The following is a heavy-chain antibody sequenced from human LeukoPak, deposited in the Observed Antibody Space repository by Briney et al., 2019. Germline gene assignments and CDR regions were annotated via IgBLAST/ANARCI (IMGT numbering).Heavy chain of an antibody. CDR2: IYSGGST. J-gene: IGHJ4*02. D-gene: IGHD2-8*01. V-gene: IGHV3-66*01. Sequence: GGSLRLSCAASRFTVSSNYMSWVRQAPGKGLEWVSVIYSGGSTYYADSVKGRFTISRDNSKNTLYLQMNSLRAEDTAVYYCARVNGGYYLDYWGQGTLVTVSS. CDR1: RFTVSSNY. CDR3: ARVNGGYYLDY.